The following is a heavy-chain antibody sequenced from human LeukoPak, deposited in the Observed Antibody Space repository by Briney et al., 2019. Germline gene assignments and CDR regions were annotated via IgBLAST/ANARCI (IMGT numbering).Heavy chain of an antibody. CDR3: AKSTEYSGWSPFDY. D-gene: IGHD6-19*01. CDR1: GFTFSNYW. CDR2: IKQDGSEK. Sequence: GGSLRLSCAASGFTFSNYWMSWVRQAPGKGLEWVANIKQDGSEKYYVDSVKGRFTISRDNSKNTLYLQMNSLRAEDTAVYYCAKSTEYSGWSPFDYWGQGTLVTVSS. J-gene: IGHJ4*02. V-gene: IGHV3-7*01.